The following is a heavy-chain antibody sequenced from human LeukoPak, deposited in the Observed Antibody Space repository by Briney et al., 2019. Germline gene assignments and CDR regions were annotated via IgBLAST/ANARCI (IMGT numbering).Heavy chain of an antibody. Sequence: SVKVSCKASGGTFSSYAISWVRQAPGQGLEWMGGIIPIFGTANYAQKFQGRVTITADESTSTAYMELSSLRSEDTAVYYCASGYCSSTSCPRGFDYWGQGTLVTVSS. CDR1: GGTFSSYA. CDR2: IIPIFGTA. V-gene: IGHV1-69*13. D-gene: IGHD2-2*01. CDR3: ASGYCSSTSCPRGFDY. J-gene: IGHJ4*02.